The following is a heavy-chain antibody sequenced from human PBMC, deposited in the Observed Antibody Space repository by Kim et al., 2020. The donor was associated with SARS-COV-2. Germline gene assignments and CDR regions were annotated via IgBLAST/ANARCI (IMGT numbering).Heavy chain of an antibody. V-gene: IGHV3-33*08. Sequence: GGSLRLSCEASGFTFTCCGFHWVRQAPGKGLEWVAVIWYDGSKEYYADSAKGRFTISRDNSRNTVYLQMNSLRAEDTAVYYCARVGISGTKGSMDVWGQGTTVTVSS. D-gene: IGHD1-7*01. CDR2: IWYDGSKE. CDR3: ARVGISGTKGSMDV. J-gene: IGHJ6*02. CDR1: GFTFTCCG.